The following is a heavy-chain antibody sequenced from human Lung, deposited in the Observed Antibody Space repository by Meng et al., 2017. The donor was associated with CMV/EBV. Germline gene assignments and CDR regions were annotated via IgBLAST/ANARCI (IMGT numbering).Heavy chain of an antibody. Sequence: CTINEIRNRADGVGVGWIHQTPGKALGWFAVIYWNDDKRYRTSLRDRLTVTKDTSKNQVVLKMTNMDPVDTATYYCANRIFWRGYYDYWGQGILVTVSS. V-gene: IGHV2-5*01. CDR2: IYWNDDK. J-gene: IGHJ4*02. CDR1: EIRNRADGVG. CDR3: ANRIFWRGYYDY. D-gene: IGHD3-3*01.